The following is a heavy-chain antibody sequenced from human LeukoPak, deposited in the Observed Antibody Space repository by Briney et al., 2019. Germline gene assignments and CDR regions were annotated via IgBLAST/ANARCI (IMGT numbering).Heavy chain of an antibody. V-gene: IGHV3-7*01. CDR2: IKQDGSEK. D-gene: IGHD3-22*01. CDR3: ARVKAYYYDSSGYYGY. J-gene: IGHJ4*02. CDR1: GFTFSGYW. Sequence: GGSLRLSCAASGFTFSGYWVSWVRQAPGKGLEWVANIKQDGSEKYYVDSVKGRFTISRDNAKNSLYLQMNSLRAEDTAVYYCARVKAYYYDSSGYYGYWGQGTLVTVSS.